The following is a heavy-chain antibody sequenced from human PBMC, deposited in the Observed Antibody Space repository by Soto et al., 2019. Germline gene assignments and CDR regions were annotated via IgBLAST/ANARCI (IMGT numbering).Heavy chain of an antibody. D-gene: IGHD3-16*01. J-gene: IGHJ6*01. V-gene: IGHV5-51*01. CDR2: IYPGDSDT. Sequence: PGESLKISCKGSGYSFTSYWIGLVRQMPGKGLEWMGIIYPGDSDTRYSPSFQGQVTISANKSISNAYLHGSRLKASDTARYYCERLNPGGSNTHGMDVLGKGTTVTVSS. CDR3: ERLNPGGSNTHGMDV. CDR1: GYSFTSYW.